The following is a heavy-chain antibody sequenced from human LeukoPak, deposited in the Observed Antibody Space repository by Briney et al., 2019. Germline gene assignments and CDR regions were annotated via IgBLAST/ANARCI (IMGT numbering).Heavy chain of an antibody. V-gene: IGHV3-48*03. Sequence: TGGSLRLSCVASGFSFSHYDMNWVRLAPGKGLEWVSYIHSGGNTIYYADSVKGRSTISRDFAKNSLYLQMNSLRAEDTAVYYCARKLTGTTYFDYWGQGTLVTVSS. J-gene: IGHJ4*02. CDR2: IHSGGNTI. D-gene: IGHD1-1*01. CDR3: ARKLTGTTYFDY. CDR1: GFSFSHYD.